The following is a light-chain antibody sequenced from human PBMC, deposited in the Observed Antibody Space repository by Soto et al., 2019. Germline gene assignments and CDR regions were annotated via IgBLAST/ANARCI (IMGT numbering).Light chain of an antibody. CDR1: RSDVGGYNF. V-gene: IGLV2-8*01. Sequence: QSVLTQPPSASGSLGQSVTISCTGTRSDVGGYNFVSWYQQHPGKAPRLMIHDVNERPSGVPDRFSGSKSGNTASLTVSGLQAEDEADYYCSSYAGRDNVIFGGGTQLTVL. CDR2: DVN. J-gene: IGLJ2*01. CDR3: SSYAGRDNVI.